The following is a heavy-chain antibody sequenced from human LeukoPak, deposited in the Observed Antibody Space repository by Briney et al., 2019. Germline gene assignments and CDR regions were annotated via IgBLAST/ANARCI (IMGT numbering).Heavy chain of an antibody. J-gene: IGHJ4*02. Sequence: PGGSQRLSCAASGFTFNDYAMTWVRRAPGKGLEWVSVISDSGDSTYYADSVRGRFTISRGNSKNTLYLQMNSLRAEDTALYYCARGAGGSCFGSLAYWGQGTLVTVSS. V-gene: IGHV3-23*01. CDR3: ARGAGGSCFGSLAY. CDR2: ISDSGDST. CDR1: GFTFNDYA. D-gene: IGHD2-15*01.